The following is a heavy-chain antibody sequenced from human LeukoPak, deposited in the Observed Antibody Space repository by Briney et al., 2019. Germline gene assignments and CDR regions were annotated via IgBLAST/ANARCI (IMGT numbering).Heavy chain of an antibody. J-gene: IGHJ3*02. V-gene: IGHV4-61*02. CDR3: ARHPNDAFDI. CDR2: IYTSGTT. Sequence: SETLSLTCTVSGGSVRRGNYYWTWIRQPAGSGLEWIGRIYTSGTTDYNPSLRTRVTISVDASRNQFSLNLSSVTAADTAVYYCARHPNDAFDIWGQGTMVTVSS. CDR1: GGSVRRGNYY.